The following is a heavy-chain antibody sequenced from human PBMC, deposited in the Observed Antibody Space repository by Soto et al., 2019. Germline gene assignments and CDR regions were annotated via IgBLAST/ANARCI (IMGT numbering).Heavy chain of an antibody. J-gene: IGHJ1*01. CDR3: QGSSWSHAEYFQH. Sequence: GGSLRLSCAASGFTFSSYAMSWVRQAPGKGLEWVSAISGSGGSTYYADSVKGRFTISRDNSKNTLYLQMNSLRAEDTAVYYCQGSSWSHAEYFQHWGQGTLVTVSS. CDR2: ISGSGGST. D-gene: IGHD6-13*01. V-gene: IGHV3-23*01. CDR1: GFTFSSYA.